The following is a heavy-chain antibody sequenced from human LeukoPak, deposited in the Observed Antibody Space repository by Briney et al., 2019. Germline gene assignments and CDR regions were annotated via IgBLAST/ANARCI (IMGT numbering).Heavy chain of an antibody. J-gene: IGHJ4*02. CDR2: ISGNSRSK. V-gene: IGHV3-21*01. D-gene: IGHD4-17*01. CDR1: GFTFSTYS. Sequence: PGGSLRLSCAASGFTFSTYSMNWVRQAPGKGLEWVSSISGNSRSKDYADSVKGRFTISRDNAGNSLYLQMNSLRVEDTAVYYCARDAGDYPNTNLDCWGQGTLVTVPS. CDR3: ARDAGDYPNTNLDC.